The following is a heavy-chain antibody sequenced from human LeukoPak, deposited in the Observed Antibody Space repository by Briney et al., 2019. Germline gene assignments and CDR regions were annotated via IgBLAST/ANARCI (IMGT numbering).Heavy chain of an antibody. V-gene: IGHV3-7*01. J-gene: IGHJ4*02. D-gene: IGHD3-10*01. Sequence: GGSLRLSCAASGFTFSSYWMSWVRQAPGKGLGWVANIKQDGSEKYYVDCVKGRFTISRDNAKNSLYLQMNSLRAEDTAVYYCARAGGKGDYFDYWGQGTLVTVSS. CDR1: GFTFSSYW. CDR3: ARAGGKGDYFDY. CDR2: IKQDGSEK.